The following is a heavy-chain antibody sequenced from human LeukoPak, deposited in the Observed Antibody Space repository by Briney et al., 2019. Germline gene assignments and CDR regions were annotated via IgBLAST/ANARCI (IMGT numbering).Heavy chain of an antibody. CDR2: IYYSGST. CDR3: ARNRNHRNHDAFDI. D-gene: IGHD1-14*01. J-gene: IGHJ3*02. V-gene: IGHV4-59*01. Sequence: PSETLSLTCTVSGGSISSYYWSWTRQPPGKGLEWIGYIYYSGSTNYNPSLKSRVTISVDTSKNQFSLKLSSVTAADTAVYYCARNRNHRNHDAFDIWGQGTMVTVSS. CDR1: GGSISSYY.